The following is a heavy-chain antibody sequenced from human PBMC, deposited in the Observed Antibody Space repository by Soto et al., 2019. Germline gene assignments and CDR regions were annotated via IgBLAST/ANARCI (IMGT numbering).Heavy chain of an antibody. Sequence: SETLSLTCTVSGGSISSYYWSWIRQPAGKGLEWIGRIYTSGSTNYNPSLKSRVTMSVDTSKNQFSLKLSSVTAADTAVYYCAREEGYCSGGSCLRTTYYYFDHWGQGTLVTVSS. CDR1: GGSISSYY. J-gene: IGHJ4*02. D-gene: IGHD2-15*01. CDR3: AREEGYCSGGSCLRTTYYYFDH. CDR2: IYTSGST. V-gene: IGHV4-4*07.